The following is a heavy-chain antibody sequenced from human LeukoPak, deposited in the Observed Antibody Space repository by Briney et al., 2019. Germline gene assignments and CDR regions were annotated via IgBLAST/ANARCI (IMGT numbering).Heavy chain of an antibody. CDR1: GFTFSSYA. Sequence: GGSLRLSCAASGFTFSSYAMSWLRQAPGKGLEWVSAISGSGGSTYYADSVKGRFTISRDNSKNTLYLQMNSLRAEETAVYYCAKAPVTACRGAFCFPFDSWGQGTLVTVSS. CDR2: ISGSGGST. CDR3: AKAPVTACRGAFCFPFDS. V-gene: IGHV3-23*01. D-gene: IGHD2-15*01. J-gene: IGHJ4*02.